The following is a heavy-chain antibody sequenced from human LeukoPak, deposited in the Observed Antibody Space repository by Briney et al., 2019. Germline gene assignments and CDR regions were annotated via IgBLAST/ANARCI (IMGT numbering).Heavy chain of an antibody. D-gene: IGHD6-25*01. V-gene: IGHV1-69*05. CDR3: VRRQALRGRHRAFDP. J-gene: IGHJ5*02. Sequence: GASVKVSCKASGGTFSNYAISWVRQAPGQGLEWLGGIIPIFGTAKYAQKFQGRVTITTDDSTTTAYMELISLRSEGTAVYYCVRRQALRGRHRAFDPWGQGTLVTVTS. CDR1: GGTFSNYA. CDR2: IIPIFGTA.